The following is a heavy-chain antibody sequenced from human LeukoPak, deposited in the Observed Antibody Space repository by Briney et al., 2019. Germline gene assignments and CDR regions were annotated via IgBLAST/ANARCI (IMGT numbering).Heavy chain of an antibody. J-gene: IGHJ3*01. CDR2: ISGSGGNT. Sequence: GGSLILSCAASGFTFSSHAMSWVRQAPGKGLEWVSGISGSGGNTYYADSVKGRFTISRDNPKNTLWLQMNSLTAEDTAIYHCAKDFLGSIPNAFDVWGQGTMVTVSS. CDR3: AKDFLGSIPNAFDV. CDR1: GFTFSSHA. V-gene: IGHV3-23*01. D-gene: IGHD1-26*01.